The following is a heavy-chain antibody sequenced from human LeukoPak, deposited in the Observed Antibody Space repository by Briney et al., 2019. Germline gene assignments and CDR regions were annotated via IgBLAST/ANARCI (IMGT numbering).Heavy chain of an antibody. CDR2: MNPNSGNT. D-gene: IGHD2-2*01. V-gene: IGHV1-8*01. CDR1: GYTFTSYD. J-gene: IGHJ6*02. CDR3: ARVPSIVVVPAAILGYYYYYGMDV. Sequence: ASVKVSCKASGYTFTSYDINWVRPATGQGLEWMGWMNPNSGNTGYAQKFQGRVTMTRNTSISTAYMELSSLRSEDTAVYYCARVPSIVVVPAAILGYYYYYGMDVWGQGTTVTVSS.